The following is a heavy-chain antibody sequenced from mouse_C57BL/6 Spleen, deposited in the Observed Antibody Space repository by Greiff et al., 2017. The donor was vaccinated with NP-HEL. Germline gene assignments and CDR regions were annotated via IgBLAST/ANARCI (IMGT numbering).Heavy chain of an antibody. J-gene: IGHJ3*01. V-gene: IGHV10-1*01. CDR1: GFSFNTYA. Sequence: DVKLVESGGGLVQPKGSLKLSCAASGFSFNTYAMNWVRQAPGKGLEWVARIRSKSNNYATYYADSVKDRFTISRDDSESMLYLQMNNLKTEDTAMYYCVREGLAYWGQGTLVTVSA. CDR2: IRSKSNNYAT. CDR3: VREGLAY.